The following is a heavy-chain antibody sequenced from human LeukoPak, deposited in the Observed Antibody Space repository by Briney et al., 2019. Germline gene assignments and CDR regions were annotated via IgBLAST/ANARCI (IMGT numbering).Heavy chain of an antibody. CDR3: ARANKYSYGTLFSHASFDY. D-gene: IGHD5-18*01. CDR2: INPNSGNT. J-gene: IGHJ4*02. CDR1: GYTFTGYY. Sequence: ASVKVSCKASGYTFTGYYMHWVRQAPGQGLEWMGRINPNSGNTGYAQEFQGRVTITRNTSISTAYMELSSLRSEDTAVYYCARANKYSYGTLFSHASFDYWGQGTLVTVSS. V-gene: IGHV1-8*03.